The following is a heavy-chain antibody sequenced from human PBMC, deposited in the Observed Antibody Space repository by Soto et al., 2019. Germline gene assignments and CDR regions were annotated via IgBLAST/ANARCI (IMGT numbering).Heavy chain of an antibody. CDR3: ARVLDNGRYGVDV. Sequence: SETLSLTCTVSGAFIRSGGYYWGWIRQPPGKGLEWIGSIYYSGSTYYNPSLKSRVTISVDTSKNQFSLRLYSVTAADTAVYYCARVLDNGRYGVDVWGQGTTVTVSS. CDR2: IYYSGST. CDR1: GAFIRSGGYY. V-gene: IGHV4-39*01. J-gene: IGHJ6*02. D-gene: IGHD1-20*01.